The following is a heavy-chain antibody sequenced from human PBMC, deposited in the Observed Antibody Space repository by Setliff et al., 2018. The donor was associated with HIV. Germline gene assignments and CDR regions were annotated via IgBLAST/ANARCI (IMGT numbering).Heavy chain of an antibody. CDR2: ISPDGSRN. J-gene: IGHJ5*02. CDR3: ARVHLTTNAVYGVVSNWFDP. Sequence: LRLSCAASGFTFSSYWMHWVRQAPGKGLEWVASISPDGSRNYCVGSVKGRFTASRDNAKSSLYLQMNSLRAEDTAVYYCARVHLTTNAVYGVVSNWFDPWGQGALVTVSS. D-gene: IGHD3-3*01. V-gene: IGHV3-7*03. CDR1: GFTFSSYW.